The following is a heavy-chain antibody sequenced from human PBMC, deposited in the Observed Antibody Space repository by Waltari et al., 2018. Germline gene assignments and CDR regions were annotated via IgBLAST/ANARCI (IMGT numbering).Heavy chain of an antibody. CDR2: INHSGTT. J-gene: IGHJ4*02. V-gene: IGHV4-34*01. Sequence: QVQLQQWGAGLLMTSETLSLTCAVYGGSFSGYSWTWFRQPPGKGLEWIGEINHSGTTNYNSSLESRVTISVDASKNQFSLKVNSVTAADTAVYYCVRADRYSSTFDYWGQGTLVTVSS. CDR3: VRADRYSSTFDY. CDR1: GGSFSGYS. D-gene: IGHD6-13*01.